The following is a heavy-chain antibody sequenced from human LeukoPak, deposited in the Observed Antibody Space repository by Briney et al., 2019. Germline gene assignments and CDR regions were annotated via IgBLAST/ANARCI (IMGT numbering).Heavy chain of an antibody. V-gene: IGHV1-46*01. D-gene: IGHD3-10*01. CDR1: GYTFTSYY. CDR3: AREGWFGEPSYYYYYYYMDV. Sequence: ASVKVSCKASGYTFTSYYMHWVRQAPGQGLEWMGIINPSGGSTSYAQKFQGRVTMTRDTSISTAYMELSRLRSDDTAVYYCAREGWFGEPSYYYYYYYMDVWGKGTTVTISS. CDR2: INPSGGST. J-gene: IGHJ6*03.